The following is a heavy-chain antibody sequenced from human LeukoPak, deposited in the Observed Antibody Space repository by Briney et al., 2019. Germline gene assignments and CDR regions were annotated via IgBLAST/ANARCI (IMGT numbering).Heavy chain of an antibody. V-gene: IGHV3-48*01. J-gene: IGHJ4*02. CDR2: ISSSSSTI. CDR3: ARDHGYSGYESY. CDR1: GFTFSSYS. D-gene: IGHD5-12*01. Sequence: PGGSLRLSCAASGFTFSSYSMNWVRQAPGKGLEWVSDISSSSSTIYYADSVKGRFTISRDNAKNSLYLQMNSLRAEDTAVYYCARDHGYSGYESYWGQGTLVTVSS.